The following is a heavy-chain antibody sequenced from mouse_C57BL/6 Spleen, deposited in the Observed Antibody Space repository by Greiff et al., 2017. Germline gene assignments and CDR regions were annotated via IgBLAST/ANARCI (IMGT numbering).Heavy chain of an antibody. D-gene: IGHD3-2*02. J-gene: IGHJ3*01. Sequence: EVKLMESGPGLVKPSQSLSLTCSVTGYSITSGYYWNWIRQFPGNKLEWMGYISYDGSNNYNPSLKNRISITRDTSKNQFFLKLNSVTTEDTATYYCARDHSSGYWFAYWGQGTLVTVSA. CDR1: GYSITSGYY. CDR3: ARDHSSGYWFAY. CDR2: ISYDGSN. V-gene: IGHV3-6*01.